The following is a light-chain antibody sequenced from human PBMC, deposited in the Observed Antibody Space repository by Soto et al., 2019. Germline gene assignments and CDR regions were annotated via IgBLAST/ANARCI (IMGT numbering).Light chain of an antibody. CDR1: QSVSSN. CDR3: QQYNNWPPCT. V-gene: IGKV3-15*01. Sequence: EIVMTQSPATLSVSPGERATLSCQASQSVSSNFAWYQQKPGQAPRLLIYGASPRATGIPARFSGSGSGTEFTLTISRLQSEDFAVYYCQQYNNWPPCTFGQGTKVEIK. J-gene: IGKJ1*01. CDR2: GAS.